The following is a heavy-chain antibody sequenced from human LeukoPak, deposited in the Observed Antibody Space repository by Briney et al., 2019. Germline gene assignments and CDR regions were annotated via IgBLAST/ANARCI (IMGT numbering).Heavy chain of an antibody. CDR1: GYSFTNYW. V-gene: IGHV5-51*01. CDR3: ARLSSSWYGIIDY. J-gene: IGHJ4*02. D-gene: IGHD6-13*01. Sequence: GESLKISCKGSGYSFTNYWIGWVRQMPGKGLEWVGIIYPDDSDTRYSPSFQGQVTISADKSISTAYLQWSSLKASDTAMYYCARLSSSWYGIIDYWGQGTLVTVSS. CDR2: IYPDDSDT.